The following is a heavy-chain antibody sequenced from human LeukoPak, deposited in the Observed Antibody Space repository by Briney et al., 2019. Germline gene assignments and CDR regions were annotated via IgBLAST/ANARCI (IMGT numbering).Heavy chain of an antibody. CDR1: GFTFSSYS. CDR3: ARDYAYAFDI. D-gene: IGHD4-17*01. Sequence: GGCLRLSCAASGFTFSSYSMNWVRQAPGKGLEWISYISGSNSTAYYADYVKGRSTISRDNAKNTLFLQMNSLRDEDTAMYYCARDYAYAFDIWGQGTIVTVFS. V-gene: IGHV3-48*02. J-gene: IGHJ3*02. CDR2: ISGSNSTA.